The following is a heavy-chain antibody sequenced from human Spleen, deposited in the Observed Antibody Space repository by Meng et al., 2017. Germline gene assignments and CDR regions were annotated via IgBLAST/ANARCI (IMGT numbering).Heavy chain of an antibody. J-gene: IGHJ6*02. CDR2: IYYSGST. CDR3: ARDQIVVVPAALYYYYYGMDV. CDR1: GGSISSYY. V-gene: IGHV4-59*12. D-gene: IGHD2-2*01. Sequence: SETLSLTCTVSGGSISSYYWSWIRQPPGKGLEWIGYIYYSGSTNYNPSLKSRVTISVDTSKNQFSLKLSSVTAADTAVYSCARDQIVVVPAALYYYYYGMDVWGQGTTVTVSS.